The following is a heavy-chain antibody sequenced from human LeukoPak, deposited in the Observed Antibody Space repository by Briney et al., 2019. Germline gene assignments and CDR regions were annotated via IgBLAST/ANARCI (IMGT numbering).Heavy chain of an antibody. CDR2: IYYSGST. J-gene: IGHJ5*02. D-gene: IGHD6-25*01. Sequence: PSETLSLTSTVPGGSISSSSYYWGWIRQPPGKGLEWIGSIYYSGSTYYDPSLKSRVTISVDTSKNQFSLKLSSVTAADTAVYYCGSGYSSGLSWFDPWGQGTLVTVSS. CDR1: GGSISSSSYY. CDR3: GSGYSSGLSWFDP. V-gene: IGHV4-39*01.